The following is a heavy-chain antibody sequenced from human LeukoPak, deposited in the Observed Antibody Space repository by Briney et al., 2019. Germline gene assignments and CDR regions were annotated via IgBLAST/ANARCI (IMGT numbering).Heavy chain of an antibody. CDR2: IRSKARSYAT. V-gene: IGHV3-72*01. Sequence: PGGSLRLSCAVSGFTFSDHFMDWVRQAPGEGLEWVGRIRSKARSYATEYAASLEGRFIISRDDSKKSLYLQMISLKTDDTAVYYCVRVVDYFDSSGSSKDALDIWGRGTMVTVSS. CDR1: GFTFSDHF. D-gene: IGHD3-22*01. J-gene: IGHJ3*02. CDR3: VRVVDYFDSSGSSKDALDI.